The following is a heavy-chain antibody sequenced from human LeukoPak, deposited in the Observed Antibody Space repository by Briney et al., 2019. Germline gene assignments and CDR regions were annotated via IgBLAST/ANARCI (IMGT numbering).Heavy chain of an antibody. D-gene: IGHD1-14*01. CDR3: ARGVEPLAANTLAY. CDR2: LYSDGNT. CDR1: GFTVITND. Sequence: GGSLILSCAASGFTVITNDMTWVRQAPGKGLEWVSVLYSDGNTKYADSVQGRFTISRDNSKNTLYLEMNSLSPDNTAVYYCARGVEPLAANTLAYWGQGTLVTVSS. V-gene: IGHV3-53*01. J-gene: IGHJ4*02.